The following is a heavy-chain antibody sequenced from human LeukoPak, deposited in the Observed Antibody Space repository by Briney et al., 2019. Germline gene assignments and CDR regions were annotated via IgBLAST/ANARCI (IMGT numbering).Heavy chain of an antibody. V-gene: IGHV3-11*01. CDR1: GFTFSDHY. Sequence: SGGSLRLSCAASGFTFSDHYLSWVRQAPGKGLEWVSYIWRGADTIYYADSVKGRFSISRDNAKNSLYLQMNSLRAEDTAVYYCAREXLRXXXXLXPXDYWGXGTLVTV. J-gene: IGHJ4*02. CDR3: AREXLRXXXXLXPXDY. D-gene: IGHD3-16*01. CDR2: IWRGADTI.